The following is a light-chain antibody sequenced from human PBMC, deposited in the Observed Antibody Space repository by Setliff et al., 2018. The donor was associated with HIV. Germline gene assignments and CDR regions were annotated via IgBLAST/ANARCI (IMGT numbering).Light chain of an antibody. CDR3: QVWDSSSGHYV. CDR1: NIGSKS. Sequence: SYELTQPPSVSVAPGKTARITCGGNNIGSKSVHWYQQKPGQAPVLVIYYDSDRPSGIPERFSGSNSGNTATLTISWVEAGDEADYYCQVWDSSSGHYVFGTGTKVTVL. J-gene: IGLJ1*01. V-gene: IGLV3-21*04. CDR2: YDS.